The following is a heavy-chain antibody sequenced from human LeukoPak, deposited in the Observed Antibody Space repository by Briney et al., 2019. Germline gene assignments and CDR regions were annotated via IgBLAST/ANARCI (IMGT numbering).Heavy chain of an antibody. Sequence: VASVKVSCKASGYTFTDYYIHWVRQAPGQGLEWMGWINPHSGGTNYAQKFQGRVTMTRDTSISTTYMELSRLRSDDTAVCYCARARYSSSWYHFDSWGQGTLVTVSS. CDR2: INPHSGGT. V-gene: IGHV1-2*02. CDR3: ARARYSSSWYHFDS. D-gene: IGHD6-13*01. J-gene: IGHJ4*02. CDR1: GYTFTDYY.